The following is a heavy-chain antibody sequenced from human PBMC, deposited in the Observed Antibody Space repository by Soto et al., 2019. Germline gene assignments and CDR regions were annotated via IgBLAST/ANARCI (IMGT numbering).Heavy chain of an antibody. V-gene: IGHV1-3*01. CDR1: GFTVSTSV. CDR2: INAGNGNT. J-gene: IGHJ4*02. CDR3: ARRNNSGPIDY. Sequence: ASVKVSSATCGFTVSTSVVDGVRQAPGQRFEWMGWINAGNGNTKYSQRFQDRVTISRDTSASTAYMELSSLTSEDRAVYYCARRNNSGPIDYWGQGTLVTVSS. D-gene: IGHD5-12*01.